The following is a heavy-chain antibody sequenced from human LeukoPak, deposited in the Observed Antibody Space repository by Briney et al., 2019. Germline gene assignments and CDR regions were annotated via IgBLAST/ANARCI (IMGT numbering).Heavy chain of an antibody. V-gene: IGHV3-33*01. CDR1: GFTFSSYG. D-gene: IGHD1-26*01. CDR3: ARIKVGATDFDY. CDR2: IWYDGSNK. J-gene: IGHJ4*02. Sequence: PGGSLRLSCAASGFTFSSYGMHWVRQAPGKGLEWVAVIWYDGSNKYYADSVKGRFTISRDNSKNTLYLQMNSLRAEDTAVYYCARIKVGATDFDYWGQGTLVTVSS.